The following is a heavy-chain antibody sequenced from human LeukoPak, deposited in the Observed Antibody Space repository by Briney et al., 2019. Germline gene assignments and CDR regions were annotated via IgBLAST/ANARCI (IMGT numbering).Heavy chain of an antibody. J-gene: IGHJ4*02. CDR1: GFTVSSNY. CDR3: ARGWTAPPDY. Sequence: GGSLRLSCAASGFTVSSNYMSWVRQAPGKGLEWVSVIYSGGSTYYADSVRGRFTVSRDNAKNTLYLQMHSLRAEDTAVYYCARGWTAPPDYWGQGTLVTVSS. D-gene: IGHD3/OR15-3a*01. V-gene: IGHV3-53*01. CDR2: IYSGGST.